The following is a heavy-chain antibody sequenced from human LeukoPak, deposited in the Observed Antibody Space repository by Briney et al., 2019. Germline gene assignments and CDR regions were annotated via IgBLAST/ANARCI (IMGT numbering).Heavy chain of an antibody. CDR3: ARWAITLVRSFDG. Sequence: RRSLRLSCVTSGFTFSTYWMTWVRQAPRKGLEWVANVKQDGSEKYYVDSVKGRFTISRDNAKNSLYLQMNSLRVEDTAVYYCARWAITLVRSFDGWGQGTLVTVFS. CDR2: VKQDGSEK. V-gene: IGHV3-7*04. CDR1: GFTFSTYW. D-gene: IGHD3-10*01. J-gene: IGHJ4*02.